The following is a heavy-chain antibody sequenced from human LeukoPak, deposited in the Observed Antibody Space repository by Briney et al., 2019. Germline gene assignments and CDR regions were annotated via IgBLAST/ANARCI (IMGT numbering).Heavy chain of an antibody. CDR3: ARDLRAVAGPGLAFDL. CDR1: GDSVSSNSAA. Sequence: SQTLSLTCAISGDSVSSNSAAWNWIRQSPSRGLEWLGRTYYRSKWYNDYAVSVKSRITINPDTSKNQFSLQLNSVTPEDTAVYYCARDLRAVAGPGLAFDLWGHGTLVTVSS. CDR2: TYYRSKWYN. V-gene: IGHV6-1*01. J-gene: IGHJ2*01. D-gene: IGHD6-19*01.